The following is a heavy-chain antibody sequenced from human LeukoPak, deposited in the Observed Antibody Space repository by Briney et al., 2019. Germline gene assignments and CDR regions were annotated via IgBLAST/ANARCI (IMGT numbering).Heavy chain of an antibody. CDR3: ARDFRRTYEIGYCSSTSCYPFDY. J-gene: IGHJ4*02. V-gene: IGHV1-46*01. CDR2: INPSGGST. Sequence: GASVKVSCKASGYTFTSYYMHWVRQAPGQGLEWMGIINPSGGSTSYAQKFQGRVTMTRDTSTSTVYMELSSLRSEDTAVYYCARDFRRTYEIGYCSSTSCYPFDYWGQXTLVTVSS. CDR1: GYTFTSYY. D-gene: IGHD2-2*01.